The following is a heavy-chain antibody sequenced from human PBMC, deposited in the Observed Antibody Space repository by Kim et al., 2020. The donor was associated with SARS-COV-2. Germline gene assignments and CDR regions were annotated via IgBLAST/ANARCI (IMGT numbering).Heavy chain of an antibody. V-gene: IGHV3-21*01. CDR3: AREKGGGYYFDY. J-gene: IGHJ4*02. D-gene: IGHD6-19*01. Sequence: YYADSVKGRFTISRDNAKNSLYLQMNSLRAEDTAVYYCAREKGGGYYFDYWGQGTLVTVSS.